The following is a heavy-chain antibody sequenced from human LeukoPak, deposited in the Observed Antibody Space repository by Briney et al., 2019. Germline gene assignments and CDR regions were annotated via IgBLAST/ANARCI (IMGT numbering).Heavy chain of an antibody. CDR1: GFTFSSYW. CDR3: ARDGFVCRSSSCYYFDY. Sequence: GGSLRLSCAASGFTFSSYWMHWVRQAPGKGLVWVSRINIDGSSTTYADSVKGRFTISRDNAKNTLYLQMSSLRAEDTAVYYCARDGFVCRSSSCYYFDYWGQGTLVTVSS. J-gene: IGHJ4*02. D-gene: IGHD2-2*01. CDR2: INIDGSST. V-gene: IGHV3-74*01.